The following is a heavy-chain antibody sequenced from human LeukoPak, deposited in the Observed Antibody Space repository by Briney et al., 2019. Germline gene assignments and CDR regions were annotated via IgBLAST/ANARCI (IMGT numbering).Heavy chain of an antibody. D-gene: IGHD3-22*01. CDR2: ISYDGSER. CDR3: ARGDRYDSSAYSYYIDY. Sequence: GGSLRLSCAASGFTFSVYTMHWVRQAPGKGLEWVAVISYDGSERSYADSVKGRFTISRDNSKNTLYLQMSSLRAEDTAVYYCARGDRYDSSAYSYYIDYWGQGTLVTVSS. V-gene: IGHV3-30-3*01. CDR1: GFTFSVYT. J-gene: IGHJ4*02.